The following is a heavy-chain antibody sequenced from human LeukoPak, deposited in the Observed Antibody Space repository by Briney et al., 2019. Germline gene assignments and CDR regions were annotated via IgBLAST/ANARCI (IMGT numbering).Heavy chain of an antibody. D-gene: IGHD6-13*01. Sequence: SETLSLTCTVSGASIRGYYGSWIRQPPGEGLEWIGYINHSGSTNYTPSLKSRITISVDTSKNQFSLKLNSVTAADTAVYYCTRNRYSLSNWSPGTLVTVAS. CDR3: TRNRYSLSN. V-gene: IGHV4-59*01. CDR2: INHSGST. J-gene: IGHJ4*02. CDR1: GASIRGYY.